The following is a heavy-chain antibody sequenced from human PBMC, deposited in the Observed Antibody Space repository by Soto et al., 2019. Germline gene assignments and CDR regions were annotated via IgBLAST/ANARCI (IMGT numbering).Heavy chain of an antibody. CDR1: GFFFSSYG. Sequence: AVGSLRLSCAASGFFFSSYGMSWVRQAPGKGLEWVSGIGGSGGYTSYADSVKGRFTISRDNSKNTVYLQMKSLRPDDTAVYYCAKDAAMVSSTFNYFDYWGQGTLVTVSS. CDR2: IGGSGGYT. V-gene: IGHV3-23*01. CDR3: AKDAAMVSSTFNYFDY. D-gene: IGHD6-13*01. J-gene: IGHJ4*02.